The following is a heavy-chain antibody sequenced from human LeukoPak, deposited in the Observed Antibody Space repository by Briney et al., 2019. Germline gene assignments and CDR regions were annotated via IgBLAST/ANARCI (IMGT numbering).Heavy chain of an antibody. CDR1: GFTFTSYS. CDR2: ISSSSTYI. J-gene: IGHJ4*02. CDR3: AKDRRIVVVTALDY. Sequence: GGSLRLSCAASGFTFTSYSMNWVRQAPGKGLEWVSCISSSSTYIYYADSVKGRFTISRDNSKNTLYLQMDSLRAEDTAVYYCAKDRRIVVVTALDYWGQGTLVTVSS. D-gene: IGHD2-21*02. V-gene: IGHV3-21*01.